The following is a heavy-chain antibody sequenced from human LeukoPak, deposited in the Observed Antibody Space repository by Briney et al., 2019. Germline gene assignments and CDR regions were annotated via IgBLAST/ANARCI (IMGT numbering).Heavy chain of an antibody. V-gene: IGHV1-18*01. CDR1: GYTFTSYA. CDR2: ISVHNDNT. J-gene: IGHJ4*02. D-gene: IGHD3-22*01. Sequence: GASVMVSCKASGYTFTSYAITWVRQAPGQGLEWMGWISVHNDNTNYAQKFQGRVTMTTDTYTSTAYMELRSLRSDDTAVYYCARDRRVRGYYDTSGYYCDYWGQGTLVTVSS. CDR3: ARDRRVRGYYDTSGYYCDY.